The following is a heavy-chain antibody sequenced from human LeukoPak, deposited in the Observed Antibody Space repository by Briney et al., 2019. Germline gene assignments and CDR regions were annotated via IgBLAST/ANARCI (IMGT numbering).Heavy chain of an antibody. D-gene: IGHD3-3*01. CDR1: GYTFTSYG. V-gene: IGHV1-18*01. CDR3: ARHGHDTDNYEAHFDY. J-gene: IGHJ4*02. CDR2: ISAYSGYT. Sequence: ASVKVSCKASGYTFTSYGISWVRQAPGQGLEWMGWISAYSGYTNYAQKLQGRVTMTTDTSTSTAYMELRSLRSDDTAVYYCARHGHDTDNYEAHFDYWGQGALVTVSS.